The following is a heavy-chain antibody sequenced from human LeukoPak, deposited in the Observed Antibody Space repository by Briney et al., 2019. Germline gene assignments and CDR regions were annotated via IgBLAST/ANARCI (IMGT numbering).Heavy chain of an antibody. D-gene: IGHD6-19*01. CDR3: ARVDRIAVAGGFDAFDI. J-gene: IGHJ3*02. CDR1: GGSISSYY. V-gene: IGHV4-59*01. Sequence: SETLSLTCTVSGGSISSYYWSWIRQPPGKGLEWIGYIYYSGSTNYNPSLKRRVTISVDTSKNQFSLKLSSVTAADTAVYYCARVDRIAVAGGFDAFDIWGQGTMVTVSS. CDR2: IYYSGST.